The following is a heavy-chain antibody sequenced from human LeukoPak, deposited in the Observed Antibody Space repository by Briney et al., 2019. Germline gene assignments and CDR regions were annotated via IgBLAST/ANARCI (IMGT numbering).Heavy chain of an antibody. V-gene: IGHV4-59*01. CDR2: IYYSGST. Sequence: SETLSLTCTVYGGSISSYYWSWVRQPPGGGLEWIGHIYYSGSTNYNPSLKSRVTISVDTSKNQFSLNLKSVTAADTAMYYCAREGLAARRGAFDIWGQGTVVTVSS. CDR1: GGSISSYY. D-gene: IGHD6-6*01. CDR3: AREGLAARRGAFDI. J-gene: IGHJ3*02.